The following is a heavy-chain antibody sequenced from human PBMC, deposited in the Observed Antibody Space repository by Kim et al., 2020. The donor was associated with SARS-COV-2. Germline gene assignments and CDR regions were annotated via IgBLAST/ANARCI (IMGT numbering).Heavy chain of an antibody. Sequence: GGSLRLSCAASGFVFSRYDFHWVRQTTGGPLEWVSAIGTAGNTFYPDSVKGRFTISRENAKNSVYLQMDSLRAGDTAVYFCASGGGFYWPLDLDYWGRGALVTVSS. D-gene: IGHD3-3*01. CDR1: GFVFSRYD. J-gene: IGHJ4*02. CDR2: IGTAGNT. V-gene: IGHV3-13*01. CDR3: ASGGGFYWPLDLDY.